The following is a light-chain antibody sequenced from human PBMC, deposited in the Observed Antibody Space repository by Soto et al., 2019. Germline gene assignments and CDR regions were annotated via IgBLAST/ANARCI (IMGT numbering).Light chain of an antibody. CDR2: SNN. CDR1: SSNIGSNT. Sequence: QSALTQPPSASGTPGQRVTFSCSGSSSNIGSNTVNWYQQLPGTAPKLLIYSNNQRPSGVPDRFSGSKSGTSASLAISGLQSEDEADYYCAAWDDSLNGLVFGTGTKVTV. J-gene: IGLJ1*01. CDR3: AAWDDSLNGLV. V-gene: IGLV1-44*01.